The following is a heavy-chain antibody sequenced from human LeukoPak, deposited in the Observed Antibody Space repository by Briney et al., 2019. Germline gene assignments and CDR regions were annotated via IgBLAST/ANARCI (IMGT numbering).Heavy chain of an antibody. V-gene: IGHV6-1*03. D-gene: IGHD3-10*01. CDR3: ARGGLVRGTINSLIAFDV. CDR1: GDSVSNTATG. J-gene: IGHJ3*01. CDR2: IDYGPQYWAEWFD. Sequence: QTLSLTCVISGDSVSNTATGWSWIRQSPSRGLEWLGRIDYGPQYWAEWFDDCVVSVRSWISINPDTSKNQFFLQLNSVTPEDTAIYCGARGGLVRGTINSLIAFDVWGQGTMVTVSS.